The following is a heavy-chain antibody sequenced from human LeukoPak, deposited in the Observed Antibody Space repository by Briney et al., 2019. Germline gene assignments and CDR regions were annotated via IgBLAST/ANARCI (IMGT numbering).Heavy chain of an antibody. CDR1: GGSISSYY. J-gene: IGHJ4*02. Sequence: SETLSLTCTVSGGSISSYYWSWIRQPPGKGLEWIGYIYYSGSTNYNPSLKSRVTISVDTSKNQFSLKLSSVTAADTAVYYCASLYSGSYNHDYWGQGTLVTVSS. CDR2: IYYSGST. V-gene: IGHV4-59*01. CDR3: ASLYSGSYNHDY. D-gene: IGHD1-26*01.